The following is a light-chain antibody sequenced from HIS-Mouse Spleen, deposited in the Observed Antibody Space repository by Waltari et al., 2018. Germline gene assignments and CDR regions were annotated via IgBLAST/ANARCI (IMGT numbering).Light chain of an antibody. CDR3: QQYYNLPLT. CDR2: DAS. CDR1: QDISNY. V-gene: IGKV1-33*01. J-gene: IGKJ4*01. Sequence: IQMTQSPSSLSVSVADRVTITCHASQDISNYLNWYQQKPGKAPKLLIYDASNLETGVPSRFSGSGSGTDFTFTISSLQPEDIATYYCQQYYNLPLTFGGGTKVEIK.